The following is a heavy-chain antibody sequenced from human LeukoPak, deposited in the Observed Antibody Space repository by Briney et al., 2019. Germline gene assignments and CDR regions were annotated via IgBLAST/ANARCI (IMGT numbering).Heavy chain of an antibody. CDR2: ISYDGSNK. J-gene: IGHJ4*02. CDR1: GFTFSSYA. D-gene: IGHD6-19*01. Sequence: GRSLRLSCAASGFTFSSYAMHWVRQAPGKGLEWVAVISYDGSNKYYADSVKGRFTISRDNSKNTLYLQMNSLRAEDTAVYYCAKASSGWYPGFDYWGQGTLVTVSS. V-gene: IGHV3-30*04. CDR3: AKASSGWYPGFDY.